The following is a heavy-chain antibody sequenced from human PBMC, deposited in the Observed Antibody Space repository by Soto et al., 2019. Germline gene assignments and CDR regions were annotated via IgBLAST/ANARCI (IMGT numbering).Heavy chain of an antibody. J-gene: IGHJ6*02. CDR1: GFTFSSYS. Sequence: PGGSLRLSCAASGFTFSSYSMNWVRQAPGKGLEWVSYISNDRSNKYYADTVKGRFTISRDNAKNTLYLQMNSLRAEDTAVYYCAKDITGDTSVWGQGTTVTVSS. D-gene: IGHD7-27*01. CDR2: ISNDRSNK. CDR3: AKDITGDTSV. V-gene: IGHV3-48*01.